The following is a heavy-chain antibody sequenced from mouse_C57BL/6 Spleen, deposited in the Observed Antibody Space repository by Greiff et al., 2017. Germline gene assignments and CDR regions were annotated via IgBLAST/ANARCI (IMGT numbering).Heavy chain of an antibody. CDR1: GYTFTSYW. D-gene: IGHD1-1*01. CDR2: IYPGSGST. V-gene: IGHV1-55*01. J-gene: IGHJ3*01. Sequence: QVHVKQPGAELVKPGASVKMSCKASGYTFTSYWITWVKQRPGQGLEWIGDIYPGSGSTNYNEKFKSKATLTVDTSSSTAYMQLSSLTSEDSAVYYCARVGDYYGSSYWFAYWGQGTLVTVSA. CDR3: ARVGDYYGSSYWFAY.